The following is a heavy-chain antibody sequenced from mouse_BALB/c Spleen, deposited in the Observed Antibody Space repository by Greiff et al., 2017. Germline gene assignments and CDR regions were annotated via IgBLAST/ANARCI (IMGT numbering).Heavy chain of an antibody. Sequence: EVQRVESGGGLVKPGGSLKLSCAASGFTFSSYAMSWVRQTPEKRLEWVASISSGGSTYYPDSVKGRFTISRDNARNILYLQMSSLRSEDTAMYYCAREGDGSSYFDYWGQGTTLTVSS. CDR1: GFTFSSYA. CDR3: AREGDGSSYFDY. J-gene: IGHJ2*01. D-gene: IGHD1-1*01. V-gene: IGHV5-6-5*01. CDR2: ISSGGST.